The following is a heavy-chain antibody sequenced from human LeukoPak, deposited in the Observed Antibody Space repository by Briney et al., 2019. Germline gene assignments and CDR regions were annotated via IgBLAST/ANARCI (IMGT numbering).Heavy chain of an antibody. J-gene: IGHJ4*02. Sequence: SETLSLTCTVSGGSISSGDYYWSWIRQPPGKGLEWIGYIYYSGSTYYNPSLKSRVTISVDTSKNQFSLKLSSVTAADTAVYYCASICGGSCYPPFDYWGQGTLVTVSS. CDR1: GGSISSGDYY. D-gene: IGHD2-15*01. V-gene: IGHV4-30-4*01. CDR2: IYYSGST. CDR3: ASICGGSCYPPFDY.